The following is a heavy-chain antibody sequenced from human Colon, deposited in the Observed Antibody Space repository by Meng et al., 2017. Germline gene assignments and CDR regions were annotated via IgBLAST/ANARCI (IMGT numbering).Heavy chain of an antibody. Sequence: QVLLVESGGGVARPGSSIRLSCLASGFNFKTYAIHWFRQAPGKRLEWNAVNSSESNYKYYAASVQGRFSISIDNSDNTVYLQMNSLRPEDMSTYYCASSHNRYLVYWGQGTLVTVSS. CDR3: ASSHNRYLVY. D-gene: IGHD1-14*01. V-gene: IGHV3-30*01. J-gene: IGHJ4*02. CDR2: NSSESNYK. CDR1: GFNFKTYA.